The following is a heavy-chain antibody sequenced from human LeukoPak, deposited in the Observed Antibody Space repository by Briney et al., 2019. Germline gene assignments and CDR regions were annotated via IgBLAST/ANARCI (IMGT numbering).Heavy chain of an antibody. V-gene: IGHV4-59*01. J-gene: IGHJ6*02. D-gene: IGHD3-10*01. CDR2: IYYSGST. CDR3: AREPGDYYYGMDV. Sequence: SETLSLTCTVSGGSISSYYWSWIRQPPWKGLEWIGYIYYSGSTNYNPSLKSRVTISVDTSKNQFSLKLSSVTAADTAVYYCAREPGDYYYGMDVWGQGTTVTVSS. CDR1: GGSISSYY.